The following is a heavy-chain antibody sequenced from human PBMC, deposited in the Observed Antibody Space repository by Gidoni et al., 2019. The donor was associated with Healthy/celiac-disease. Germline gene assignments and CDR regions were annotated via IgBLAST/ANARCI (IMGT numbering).Heavy chain of an antibody. CDR1: GFTFRSYS. CDR3: ANGYCSGGSCKSGGFDY. Sequence: EVQLVESGGGLVKPGGSLRLSCAASGFTFRSYSMNWVRQAPGKGLEWVSSISSSSSYIYYADSVKGRFTISRDNAKNSLYLQMNSLRAEDTAVYYCANGYCSGGSCKSGGFDYWGQGTLVTVSS. D-gene: IGHD2-15*01. J-gene: IGHJ4*02. CDR2: ISSSSSYI. V-gene: IGHV3-21*01.